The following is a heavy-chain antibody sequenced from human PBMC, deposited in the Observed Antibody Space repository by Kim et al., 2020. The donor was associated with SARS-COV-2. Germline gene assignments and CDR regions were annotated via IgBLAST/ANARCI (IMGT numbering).Heavy chain of an antibody. CDR1: GFTFSTYN. CDR3: ARSNKGFDY. J-gene: IGHJ4*02. V-gene: IGHV3-48*01. D-gene: IGHD4-4*01. Sequence: GGSLRLSCAASGFTFSTYNMNWVRQAPGKGLEWLSDIGSSGTAIHYADSVKSRFTISRDNVKNSLYLQMDSLRAEDTAVYFCARSNKGFDYCGQGTLVTV. CDR2: IGSSGTAI.